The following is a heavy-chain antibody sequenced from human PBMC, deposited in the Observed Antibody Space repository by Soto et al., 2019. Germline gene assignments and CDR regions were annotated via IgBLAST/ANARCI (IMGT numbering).Heavy chain of an antibody. V-gene: IGHV5-51*01. CDR1: GYSFTSYW. D-gene: IGHD6-13*01. CDR3: ARLKAAAGPLDWFDP. CDR2: IYPGDSDT. J-gene: IGHJ5*02. Sequence: GESLKISCNGSGYSFTSYWIGWVRQMPGKGLEWMGIIYPGDSDTRYSPSFQGQVTISADKSISTAYLQWSSLKASDTAMYYCARLKAAAGPLDWFDPWGQGTLVTVSS.